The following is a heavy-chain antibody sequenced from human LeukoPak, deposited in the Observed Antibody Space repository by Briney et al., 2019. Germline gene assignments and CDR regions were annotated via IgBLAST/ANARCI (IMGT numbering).Heavy chain of an antibody. V-gene: IGHV3-23*01. D-gene: IGHD6-19*01. Sequence: GGSLRFSCAASGFTFSSYARSWVRQAPGKGLEWVSAISGSGGSTYYADSVKGRFTISRDNSKNTLYLQMNSLRAEDTAVYYCARDWDPLSGWYYYYGMDVWGQGTTVTVSS. CDR1: GFTFSSYA. J-gene: IGHJ6*02. CDR2: ISGSGGST. CDR3: ARDWDPLSGWYYYYGMDV.